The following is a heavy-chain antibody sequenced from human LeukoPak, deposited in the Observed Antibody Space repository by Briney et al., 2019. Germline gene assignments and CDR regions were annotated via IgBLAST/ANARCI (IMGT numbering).Heavy chain of an antibody. CDR3: ARDSIDGSGTYYNDSPDY. J-gene: IGHJ4*02. CDR2: ISASNGNT. CDR1: GYTFSSYG. Sequence: GSSETVSCKASGYTFSSYGISWVRQAPGQGLEWMGWISASNGNTDYAQNLRGRLIMTTDTSTSTAYMELRSLRSDDTAVYYCARDSIDGSGTYYNDSPDYWGQGTLVTVS. D-gene: IGHD3-10*01. V-gene: IGHV1-18*01.